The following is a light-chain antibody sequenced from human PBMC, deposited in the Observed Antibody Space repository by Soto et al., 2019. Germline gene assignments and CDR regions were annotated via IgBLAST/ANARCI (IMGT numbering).Light chain of an antibody. CDR3: QQTYRTPLT. J-gene: IGKJ4*01. CDR2: AAS. Sequence: DIQMTQSPSSVSASVGDTVTVICRASQGISRWLAWYQQKPGKAPKLLIYAASSLHSGVPSRFSGSGSGTDFTLTISSLQPEDFATYSCQQTYRTPLTFGGGTKVDIK. CDR1: QGISRW. V-gene: IGKV1-12*01.